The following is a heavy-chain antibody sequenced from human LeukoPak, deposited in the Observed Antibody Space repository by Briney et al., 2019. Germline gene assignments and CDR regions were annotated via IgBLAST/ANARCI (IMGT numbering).Heavy chain of an antibody. V-gene: IGHV3-7*01. CDR2: IKQDGSEK. D-gene: IGHD3-16*01. Sequence: GRSLRLSCAASGFTFSSYWMSWVRQAPGKGLEWVANIKQDGSEKYYVDSVKGRFTISRDNAKNSLYLQMNSLRAEDTAVYYCARLMITFGGVILARFDYWGQGTLVTVSS. CDR3: ARLMITFGGVILARFDY. CDR1: GFTFSSYW. J-gene: IGHJ4*02.